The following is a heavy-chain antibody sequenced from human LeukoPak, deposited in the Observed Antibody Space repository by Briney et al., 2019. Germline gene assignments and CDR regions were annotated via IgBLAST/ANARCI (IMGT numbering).Heavy chain of an antibody. J-gene: IGHJ3*02. Sequence: GESLKISCQGFGYNFNKYWVGWVRQLPGKGLEWMGVIYPDDSDTKYSPSFQGRVTISADESINTVYLQWSGLQASDTAMYYCARLRKTFPNDAFDIWGQGTMVAVSS. V-gene: IGHV5-51*01. D-gene: IGHD2/OR15-2a*01. CDR2: IYPDDSDT. CDR1: GYNFNKYW. CDR3: ARLRKTFPNDAFDI.